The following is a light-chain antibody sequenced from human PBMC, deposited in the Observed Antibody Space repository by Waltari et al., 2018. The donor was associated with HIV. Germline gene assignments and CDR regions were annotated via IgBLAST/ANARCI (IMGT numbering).Light chain of an antibody. CDR1: SSDVGGYNY. V-gene: IGLV2-14*01. CDR2: EVS. CDR3: SSYTSSSTHNVV. J-gene: IGLJ2*01. Sequence: QSALTQPASVSGSPGQSITISCTGTSSDVGGYNYVSWYQQHPGKAPKLMIYEVSNRHSGVSNRFSGSKSGNTASLTISGLQAEDEADYYCSSYTSSSTHNVVFGGGTKLTVL.